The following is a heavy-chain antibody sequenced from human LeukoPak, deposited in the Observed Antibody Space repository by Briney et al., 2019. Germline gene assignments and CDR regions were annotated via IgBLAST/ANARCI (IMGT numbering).Heavy chain of an antibody. CDR1: GYTLTELS. CDR2: FDPEDGET. Sequence: ASVKVSCKVSGYTLTELSMHWVRQAPGKGLEWMGGFDPEDGETIYAQKLQGRVTMTEDTSTDTAYMELSSLRSEDTAMYYCATAVTTAGSSDYWGQGTLVTVSS. J-gene: IGHJ4*02. V-gene: IGHV1-24*01. D-gene: IGHD4-11*01. CDR3: ATAVTTAGSSDY.